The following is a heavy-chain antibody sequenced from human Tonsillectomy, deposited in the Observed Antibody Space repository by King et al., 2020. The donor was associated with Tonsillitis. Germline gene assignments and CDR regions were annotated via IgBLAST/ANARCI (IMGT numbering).Heavy chain of an antibody. D-gene: IGHD6-13*01. CDR1: GYSFTNYW. CDR3: ARPSDTDSTFWYFDF. CDR2: IYPGDSDT. J-gene: IGHJ4*02. Sequence: VQLVESGAEVKKPGESLKISCKGSGYSFTNYWIAWVRQMPGKGLEWMGIIYPGDSDTTYSPSFQGQVTISADKSVSTAYLQWSSLKASDTAIYYCARPSDTDSTFWYFDFWGQGTLVTVSS. V-gene: IGHV5-51*01.